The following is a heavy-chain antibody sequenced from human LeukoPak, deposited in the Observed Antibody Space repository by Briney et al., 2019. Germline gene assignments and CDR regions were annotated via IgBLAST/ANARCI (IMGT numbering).Heavy chain of an antibody. CDR2: ISGSGGST. CDR3: AKEGLWFGEFDFDY. V-gene: IGHV3-23*01. CDR1: GFTFSSYA. Sequence: GGSLRLSCAASGFTFSSYAMSWVRQAPGKGLEWVSAISGSGGSTYYADSVMGRFTISRDNSKNTLYLQLNSLSADDTAVYYCAKEGLWFGEFDFDYWGQGTLVTVSS. D-gene: IGHD3-10*01. J-gene: IGHJ4*02.